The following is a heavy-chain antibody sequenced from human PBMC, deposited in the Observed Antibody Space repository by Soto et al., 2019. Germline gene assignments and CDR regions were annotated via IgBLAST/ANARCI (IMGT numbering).Heavy chain of an antibody. CDR3: ARDSGVAGTIYYYGMDV. CDR1: GFTFSSYG. D-gene: IGHD6-19*01. CDR2: IWYDGSNK. J-gene: IGHJ6*02. V-gene: IGHV3-33*01. Sequence: GGSLRLSCAASGFTFSSYGMHWVRQAPGKGLEWVAVIWYDGSNKYYADSVKGRFTISRDNSKNTLYLQMNSLRAEDTAVYYCARDSGVAGTIYYYGMDVWGQGTTVTVSS.